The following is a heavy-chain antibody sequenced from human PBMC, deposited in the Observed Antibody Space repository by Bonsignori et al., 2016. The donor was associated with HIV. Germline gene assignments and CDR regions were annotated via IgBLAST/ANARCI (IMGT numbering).Heavy chain of an antibody. V-gene: IGHV3-23*03. J-gene: IGHJ4*02. D-gene: IGHD6-13*01. Sequence: LSLTCAASGFTFSRSAMTWVRQAPRKGLEWVSTIYSGGSTTYYAESVKGRFTVSRDDSKNTLFLQMSSLAVEDTAVYYCAKVGPTTAGTLDYWGLGTLVTVSS. CDR3: AKVGPTTAGTLDY. CDR2: IYSGGSTT. CDR1: GFTFSRSA.